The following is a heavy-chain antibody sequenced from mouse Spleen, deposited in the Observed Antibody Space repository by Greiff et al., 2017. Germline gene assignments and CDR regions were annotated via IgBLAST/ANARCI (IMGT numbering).Heavy chain of an antibody. V-gene: IGHV5-16*01. CDR2: INYDGSST. CDR1: GFTFSDYY. Sequence: EVMLVESEGGLVQPVSSMKLSCTASGFTFSDYYMAWVRQVPEKGLEWVANINYDGSSTYYLDSLKSRFIISRDNAKNILYLQMSSLKSEDTATYYCARPANWDWYFDVWGAGTTVTVSS. D-gene: IGHD4-1*01. J-gene: IGHJ1*01. CDR3: ARPANWDWYFDV.